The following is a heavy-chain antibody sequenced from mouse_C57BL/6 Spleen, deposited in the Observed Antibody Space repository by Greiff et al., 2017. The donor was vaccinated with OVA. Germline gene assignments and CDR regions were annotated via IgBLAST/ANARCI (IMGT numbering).Heavy chain of an antibody. CDR1: GFTFSSYG. V-gene: IGHV5-6*01. CDR3: ASAPYAMDY. J-gene: IGHJ4*01. CDR2: SSGGGSYT. Sequence: EVHLVESGGDLVKPGGSLKLSCAASGFTFSSYGMSWVRQTPDKRLEWVATSSGGGSYTYYPDSVKGRFTISRDNAKNTLYLQMSSLKSEDTAMYYCASAPYAMDYWGQGTSVTVSS.